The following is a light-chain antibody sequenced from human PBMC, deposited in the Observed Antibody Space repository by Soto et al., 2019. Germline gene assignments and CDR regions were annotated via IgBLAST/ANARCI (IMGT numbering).Light chain of an antibody. J-gene: IGLJ1*01. Sequence: QSALTQPASVSGSPGQSITISCTGTSTDVGGYNSVSWYQHHPGKAPKLIIYEVSHRPTGVSNRFSGSKSGNKASLTISGLQAEDEADYYCNSYANSNKGVFGTGTKVNV. CDR2: EVS. V-gene: IGLV2-14*01. CDR1: STDVGGYNS. CDR3: NSYANSNKGV.